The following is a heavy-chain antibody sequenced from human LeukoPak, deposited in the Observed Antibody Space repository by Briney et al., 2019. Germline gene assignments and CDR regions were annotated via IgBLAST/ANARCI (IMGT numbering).Heavy chain of an antibody. J-gene: IGHJ4*02. V-gene: IGHV1-2*02. CDR2: IYPHSGGT. D-gene: IGHD1-26*01. CDR3: ARDQVDAGSYFAFFDY. CDR1: GYTFTGYH. Sequence: GASVKVSCKASGYTFTGYHIHWVRQAPGQGPEWMGWIYPHSGGTNYAQKFQGRVTMTRDTSISTAYMELSRLRSDDTAVYYCARDQVDAGSYFAFFDYWGQGTLVTVSS.